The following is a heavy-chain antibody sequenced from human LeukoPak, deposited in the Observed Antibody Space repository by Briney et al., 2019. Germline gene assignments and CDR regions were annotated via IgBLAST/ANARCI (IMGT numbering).Heavy chain of an antibody. CDR3: AKSNGYGLIDI. Sequence: PSETLSLTCTVSGGSISSYYWSWIRQPPGKALEWIGNIFYTGSTYYSPSLKSRVTISLDTSRNQFSLRLNSVTAADTAVYYCAKSNGYGLIDIWGQGTMVTVSS. CDR2: IFYTGST. D-gene: IGHD3-10*01. J-gene: IGHJ3*02. V-gene: IGHV4-59*12. CDR1: GGSISSYY.